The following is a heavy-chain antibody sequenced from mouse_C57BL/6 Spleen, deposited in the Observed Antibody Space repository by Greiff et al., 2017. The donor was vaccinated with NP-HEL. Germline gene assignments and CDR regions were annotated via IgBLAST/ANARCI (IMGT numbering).Heavy chain of an antibody. CDR2: ISGGGGNT. J-gene: IGHJ4*01. CDR3: ARRPWDGYYYAMDY. CDR1: GFTFSSYT. V-gene: IGHV5-9*01. D-gene: IGHD2-3*01. Sequence: EVKLVESGGGLVKPGGSLKLSCAASGFTFSSYTMSWVRQTPEKRLEWVATISGGGGNTYYPDSVKGRFTISRDNANNTLYLQMSSLRSEETALYYCARRPWDGYYYAMDYWGQGTSVTVSS.